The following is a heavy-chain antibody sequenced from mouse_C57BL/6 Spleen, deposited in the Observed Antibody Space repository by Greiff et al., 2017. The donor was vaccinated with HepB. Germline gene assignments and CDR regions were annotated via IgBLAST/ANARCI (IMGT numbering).Heavy chain of an antibody. Sequence: QVQLKQSGPGLVAPSQRLSITCTVSGFSLTSYAISWVRQPPGKGLEWLGVIWTGGGTNYNSALKSRLSISKDNSKSQVFLKMNSLQTDDTARYYGARNNYGSSYYAMDYWGQGTSVTVSS. CDR3: ARNNYGSSYYAMDY. J-gene: IGHJ4*01. CDR2: IWTGGGT. V-gene: IGHV2-9-1*01. CDR1: GFSLTSYA. D-gene: IGHD1-1*01.